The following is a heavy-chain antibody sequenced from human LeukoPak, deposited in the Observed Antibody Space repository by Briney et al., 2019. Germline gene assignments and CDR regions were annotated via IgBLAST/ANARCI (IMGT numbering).Heavy chain of an antibody. D-gene: IGHD2-15*01. CDR1: GFTFSSYS. J-gene: IGHJ4*02. CDR2: ISSSSSYI. V-gene: IGHV3-21*01. CDR3: ARAHLYCSGGSCYSYY. Sequence: GGSLRLSCAASGFTFSSYSMNWVRQAPGKGLECVSSISSSSSYIYYADSVKGRFTISRDNAKNSLYLQMNSLRSEDTAVYYCARAHLYCSGGSCYSYYWGQGTLVTVSS.